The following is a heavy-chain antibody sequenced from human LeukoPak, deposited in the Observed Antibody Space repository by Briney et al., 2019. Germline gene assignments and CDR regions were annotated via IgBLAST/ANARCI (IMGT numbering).Heavy chain of an antibody. D-gene: IGHD3-3*02. Sequence: GGSLRLSCAASGFTFSNYAMSWVRQAPGKGLEWVSTISVSGGSTYYADSVKGRFTISRDNSKNTLYLQLNSLRVEDTAVYYCTRETNHFWSPSDCWGQGTLVTVSS. CDR2: ISVSGGST. J-gene: IGHJ4*02. V-gene: IGHV3-23*01. CDR3: TRETNHFWSPSDC. CDR1: GFTFSNYA.